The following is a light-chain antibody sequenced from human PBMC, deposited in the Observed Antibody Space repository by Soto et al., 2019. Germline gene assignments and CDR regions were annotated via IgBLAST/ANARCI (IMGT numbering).Light chain of an antibody. CDR2: GAS. V-gene: IGKV3D-15*01. CDR3: QQRYDWPVT. CDR1: QFVSSN. J-gene: IGKJ5*01. Sequence: EIVMTQSPVTLSVSPGERATLSCRASQFVSSNLAWYQQKPGQAPRLLIYGASTRATGIPARFSGSGSGTDFTLTISSLEPEDFSVYYCQQRYDWPVTFGQGTRLEI.